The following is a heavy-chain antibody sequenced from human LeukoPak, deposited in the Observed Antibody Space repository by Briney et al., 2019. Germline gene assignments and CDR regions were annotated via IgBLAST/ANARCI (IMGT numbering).Heavy chain of an antibody. Sequence: GGSLRLSCAASGFTFSRYWMSWVRQAPGKGLEWVANINQDGSERNYVDSVKGRLTISRDNAKNSVYLQMNSLRAEDTAVYYCAKNRASLLYRGQGTLVTISS. CDR1: GFTFSRYW. CDR2: INQDGSER. J-gene: IGHJ4*02. CDR3: AKNRASLLY. V-gene: IGHV3-7*01. D-gene: IGHD3-16*02.